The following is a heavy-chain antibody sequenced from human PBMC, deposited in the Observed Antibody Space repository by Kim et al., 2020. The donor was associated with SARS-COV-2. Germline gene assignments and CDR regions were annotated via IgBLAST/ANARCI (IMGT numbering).Heavy chain of an antibody. CDR1: GVTFNTYA. Sequence: SVKVSCKGSGVTFNTYAINWVRQAPGQGLEWMGGIIPVFGTPNYAQKFQGRVTIVADESTSSAYMELSSLRSEDSATYYCVTIRGYNYGRHFDKWDQETQVTVSS. V-gene: IGHV1-69*13. J-gene: IGHJ4*02. CDR2: IIPVFGTP. D-gene: IGHD5-18*01. CDR3: VTIRGYNYGRHFDK.